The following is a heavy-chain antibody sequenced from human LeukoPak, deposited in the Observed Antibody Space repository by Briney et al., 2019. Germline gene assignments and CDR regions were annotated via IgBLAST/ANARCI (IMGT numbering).Heavy chain of an antibody. CDR2: ISAYNGNT. V-gene: IGHV1-18*01. D-gene: IGHD3-10*01. CDR1: GYTFTSYD. Sequence: ASVKVSCKASGYTFTSYDINWVRQAPGQGLEWMGWISAYNGNTNYAQKLQGRVTMTTDTSTSTAYMELSRLRSDDTAVYYCARDGIGGFGEYYYYYYYMDVWGKGTTVTISS. J-gene: IGHJ6*03. CDR3: ARDGIGGFGEYYYYYYYMDV.